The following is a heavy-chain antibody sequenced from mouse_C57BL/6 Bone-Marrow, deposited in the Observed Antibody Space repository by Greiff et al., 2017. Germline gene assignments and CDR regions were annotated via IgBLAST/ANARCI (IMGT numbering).Heavy chain of an antibody. J-gene: IGHJ2*01. CDR2: IDPETGGT. V-gene: IGHV1-15*01. D-gene: IGHD1-1*01. CDR1: GYTFTDYE. Sequence: VQLQESGAELVRPGASVTLSCKASGYTFTDYEMHWVKQTPVHGLEWIGAIDPETGGTAYNQKFKGKAILTADKSSSTAYMELRSLTSEDSAVYYCTRRGYYDFDYWGQDTTLTVSS. CDR3: TRRGYYDFDY.